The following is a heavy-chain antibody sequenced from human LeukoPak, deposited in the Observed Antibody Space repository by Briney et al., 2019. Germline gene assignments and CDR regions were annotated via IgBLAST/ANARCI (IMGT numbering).Heavy chain of an antibody. CDR2: IIPMFGTA. CDR1: GGTFSSYA. D-gene: IGHD4-11*01. V-gene: IGHV1-69*13. Sequence: SVKVSCKASGGTFSSYAISWVRQAPGQGLEWMGGIIPMFGTANYAQKFQGRVTITADESTSTAYMELSSLRSEDTAVYYCAREDSNLYYFDYWGQGTLVTVSS. J-gene: IGHJ4*02. CDR3: AREDSNLYYFDY.